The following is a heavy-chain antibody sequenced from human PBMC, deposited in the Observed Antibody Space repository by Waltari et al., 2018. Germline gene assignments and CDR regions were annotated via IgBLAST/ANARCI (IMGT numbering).Heavy chain of an antibody. V-gene: IGHV3-30*02. CDR3: VKDGDSFVPGYDAFDV. D-gene: IGHD4-17*01. CDR1: GSTFNNFG. Sequence: VHLEEFGGGVVQPGGSLTLSCAASGSTFNNFGMNWVRQAPGKGLEWLTFIRHDGNNKYYADSVKGRFIISRDNSKNTLYLQINSLRADDTAIYYCVKDGDSFVPGYDAFDVWGQGTMVTVSS. CDR2: IRHDGNNK. J-gene: IGHJ3*01.